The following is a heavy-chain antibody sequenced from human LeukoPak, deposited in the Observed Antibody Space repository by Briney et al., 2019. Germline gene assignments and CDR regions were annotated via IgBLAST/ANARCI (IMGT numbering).Heavy chain of an antibody. CDR1: GYTFTGYY. CDR3: ARDPPLRGVIIRGVI. CDR2: INPNSGGT. D-gene: IGHD3-10*01. J-gene: IGHJ4*02. Sequence: ASVKVSCKASGYTFTGYYMHWVRQAPGQGLEWMGLINPNSGGTNYAQKFKGRVTMTRDTSISTAYMELSRLRSDDTAVYYCARDPPLRGVIIRGVIWSQGTLVTVSS. V-gene: IGHV1-2*02.